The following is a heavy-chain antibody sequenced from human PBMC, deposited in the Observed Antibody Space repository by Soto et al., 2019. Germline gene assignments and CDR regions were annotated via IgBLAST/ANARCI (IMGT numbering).Heavy chain of an antibody. Sequence: SETLSLTCTVSGGSISSSSYYWGWIRQPPGKGLEWIGSIYYSGSTYYNPSLKSRVTISVDTSKNQFSLKLSSVTAADTAVYYCARTGYDFWSGYPGHWFDPWGQGTLVTVSS. D-gene: IGHD3-3*01. CDR1: GGSISSSSYY. CDR2: IYYSGST. J-gene: IGHJ5*02. V-gene: IGHV4-39*01. CDR3: ARTGYDFWSGYPGHWFDP.